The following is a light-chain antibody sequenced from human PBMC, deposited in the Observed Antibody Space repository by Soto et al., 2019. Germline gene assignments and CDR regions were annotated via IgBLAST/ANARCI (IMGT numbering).Light chain of an antibody. CDR3: SSYRSSSSTLVV. CDR1: SSDVGGYSY. CDR2: EVR. J-gene: IGLJ2*01. V-gene: IGLV2-14*01. Sequence: QSVLTQPASVSGSPGQSITISCTGTSSDVGGYSYVSWYQQHPGKAPKLMIYEVRNRPSGVSNRFSGSKSGNTASLTISGLQAEDEADYYCSSYRSSSSTLVVFGGGTKLTVL.